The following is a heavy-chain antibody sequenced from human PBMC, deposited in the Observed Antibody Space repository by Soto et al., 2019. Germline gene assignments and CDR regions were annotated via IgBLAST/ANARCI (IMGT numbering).Heavy chain of an antibody. CDR2: ISYDGSNK. Sequence: GGSLRLSCAASGFTFSSYAMSWVRQAPGKGLEWVAVISYDGSNKYYADSVKGRFTISRDNSKNTLYLQMNSLRAEDTAVYYCAKDSFYGSGLYGMDVWGQGTTVTVSS. D-gene: IGHD3-10*01. J-gene: IGHJ6*02. CDR1: GFTFSSYA. V-gene: IGHV3-30*18. CDR3: AKDSFYGSGLYGMDV.